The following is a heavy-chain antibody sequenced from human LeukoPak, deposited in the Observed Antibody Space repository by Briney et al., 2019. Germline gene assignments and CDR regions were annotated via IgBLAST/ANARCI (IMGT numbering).Heavy chain of an antibody. V-gene: IGHV4-30-2*01. J-gene: IGHJ1*01. CDR2: IYHSGST. D-gene: IGHD1-26*01. CDR3: ARWEAAPRYFQH. Sequence: TLSLTCAVSGGSISSSDYSWSWIRQPPGKGLEWIGYIYHSGSTYYNPSLKRRVTLSVDRSKNQFSLKLSSVTAADTAVYYCARWEAAPRYFQHWGQGTLVTVSS. CDR1: GGSISSSDYS.